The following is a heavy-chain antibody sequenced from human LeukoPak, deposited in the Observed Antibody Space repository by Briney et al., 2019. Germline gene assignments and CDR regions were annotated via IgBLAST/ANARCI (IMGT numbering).Heavy chain of an antibody. Sequence: GGSLRLSCAASGFTVSTNYMSWVRQAPGKGLEWVSIIQSGGTIYYADSVKGRFTISRDSSKNTLFLHMNTLRAEDTAIYYCAKDRTVGASYWYFDLWGRGTLVTVSS. J-gene: IGHJ2*01. CDR1: GFTVSTNY. CDR3: AKDRTVGASYWYFDL. V-gene: IGHV3-53*01. CDR2: IQSGGTI. D-gene: IGHD1-26*01.